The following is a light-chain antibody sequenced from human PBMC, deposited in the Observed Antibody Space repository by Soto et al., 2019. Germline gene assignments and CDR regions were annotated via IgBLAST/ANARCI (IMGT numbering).Light chain of an antibody. J-gene: IGLJ2*01. Sequence: QSALTQPASVSGSPGQSITISCTGTSRDVGGYNYVSWHQQHPGKAPKVIITEVSNRPSGVSNRFSGSKSGNTASLTLSWLPSEDEADYYCSSNVSSSTFVVFGGGTKLTVL. CDR2: EVS. CDR3: SSNVSSSTFVV. CDR1: SRDVGGYNY. V-gene: IGLV2-14*01.